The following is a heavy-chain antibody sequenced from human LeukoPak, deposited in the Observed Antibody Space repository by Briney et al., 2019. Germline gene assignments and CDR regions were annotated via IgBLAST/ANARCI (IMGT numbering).Heavy chain of an antibody. CDR2: IYYSGST. CDR3: ARRCSGGSCYEQARGNYFDY. J-gene: IGHJ4*02. Sequence: SETLSLTCTVSGGSISSGGYYWSWIRQHPGKGLEWIGYIYYSGSTYYNPSLKSRVTISVDTSKNQFSLKLSSVTAADTAVYYCARRCSGGSCYEQARGNYFDYWGQGTLVTVSS. CDR1: GGSISSGGYY. V-gene: IGHV4-31*03. D-gene: IGHD2-15*01.